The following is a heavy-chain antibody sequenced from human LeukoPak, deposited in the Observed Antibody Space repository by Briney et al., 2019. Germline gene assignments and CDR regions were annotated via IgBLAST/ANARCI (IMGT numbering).Heavy chain of an antibody. CDR2: INPNSGGT. CDR3: ARDGVGGVYGDYGYFDL. J-gene: IGHJ2*01. D-gene: IGHD4-17*01. CDR1: GYTFTGYY. Sequence: ASVKVSCKASGYTFTGYYMHWVRQAPGQGPEWMGWINPNSGGTNYAQKFQGRVTMTRDTSISTAYMELSRLRSDDTAVYYCARDGVGGVYGDYGYFDLWGRGTLVTVSS. V-gene: IGHV1-2*02.